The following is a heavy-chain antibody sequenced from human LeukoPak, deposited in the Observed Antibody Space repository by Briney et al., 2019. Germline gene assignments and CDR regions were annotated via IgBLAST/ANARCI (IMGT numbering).Heavy chain of an antibody. CDR3: ARGPLGYCSSTSCYDYGMDV. D-gene: IGHD2-2*01. V-gene: IGHV4-59*01. J-gene: IGHJ6*02. Sequence: PSETLSLTCTVSGGSISSYYWSWIRQPPGKGLEWIGYIYYSGSANYNPSLKSRVTISVDTSKNQFSLKLSSVTAADTAVYYCARGPLGYCSSTSCYDYGMDVWGQGTTVTVSS. CDR1: GGSISSYY. CDR2: IYYSGSA.